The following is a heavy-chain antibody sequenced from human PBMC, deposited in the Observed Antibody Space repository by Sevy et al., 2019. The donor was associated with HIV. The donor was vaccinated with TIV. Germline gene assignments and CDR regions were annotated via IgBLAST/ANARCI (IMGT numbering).Heavy chain of an antibody. D-gene: IGHD6-19*01. CDR3: VTDDRPSGWXFXX. Sequence: GGSLRLSCAASGFSFRSYWMTWVRQAPGKGLEWVANINRDESATNYVGSVKGRFTIFRDNAKNLLYLQMNSLRVDDTAVYYCVTDDRPSGWXFXXWGPGTQVTVSS. V-gene: IGHV3-7*01. CDR2: INRDESAT. J-gene: IGHJ4*02. CDR1: GFSFRSYW.